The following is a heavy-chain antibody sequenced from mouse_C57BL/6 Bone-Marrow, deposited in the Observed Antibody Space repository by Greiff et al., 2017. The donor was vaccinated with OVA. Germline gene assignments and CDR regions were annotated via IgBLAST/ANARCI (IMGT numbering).Heavy chain of an antibody. J-gene: IGHJ1*03. D-gene: IGHD1-1*01. Sequence: VQVVESGPGLVAPSQSLSITCTVSGFSLTSYAISWVRQPPGKGLEWLGVIWTGGGTNYNSALKSRLSISKDNSKSQVFLKMNSLQTDDTARYYCARRGISYGRTYWYFDVWGTGTTVTVSS. CDR3: ARRGISYGRTYWYFDV. V-gene: IGHV2-9-1*01. CDR1: GFSLTSYA. CDR2: IWTGGGT.